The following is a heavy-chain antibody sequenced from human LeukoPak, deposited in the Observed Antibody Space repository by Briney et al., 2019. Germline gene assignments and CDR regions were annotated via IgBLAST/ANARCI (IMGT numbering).Heavy chain of an antibody. CDR3: ARDIEAAGLFLDY. J-gene: IGHJ4*02. CDR2: MKYDGSEK. V-gene: IGHV3-7*01. CDR1: GFNLSIYW. Sequence: PGGSLRLSYADSGFNLSIYWMSWVRQAPGRGLEWAANMKYDGSEKYYVDSVKGRFTISRDNAQNSLYLQINSLRAEDTAVYYCARDIEAAGLFLDYWGQGTLVTVSS. D-gene: IGHD6-13*01.